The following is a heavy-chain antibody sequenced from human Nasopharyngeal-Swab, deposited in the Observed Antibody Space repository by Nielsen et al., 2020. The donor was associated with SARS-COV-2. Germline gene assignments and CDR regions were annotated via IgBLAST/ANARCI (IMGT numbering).Heavy chain of an antibody. CDR1: GFMLNNNFG. D-gene: IGHD1-14*01. J-gene: IGHJ6*03. Sequence: ASVKVSCKASGFMLNNNFGISWVRQAPGQGPEWMGWINSYNDDTDYGQKFQGRLTMTIDTSRNTADTELRSLRSDDTAVYFCARKASAPGFSFYYYMDVWGKGTTVTVSS. V-gene: IGHV1-18*01. CDR3: ARKASAPGFSFYYYMDV. CDR2: INSYNDDT.